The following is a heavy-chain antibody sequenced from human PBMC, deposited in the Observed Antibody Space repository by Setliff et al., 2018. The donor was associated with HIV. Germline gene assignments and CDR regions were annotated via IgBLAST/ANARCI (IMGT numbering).Heavy chain of an antibody. V-gene: IGHV3-23*01. CDR2: ISGSGGST. Sequence: LSCAASGFYFSIYAMSWVRQAPGKGLEWVSGISGSGGSTYYADSVKGRFTISRDNSKNTLYLQMNSLRAEDTAVYYCARGLDYGNYVRYFDYWGQGTLVTVSS. D-gene: IGHD4-17*01. J-gene: IGHJ4*02. CDR3: ARGLDYGNYVRYFDY. CDR1: GFYFSIYA.